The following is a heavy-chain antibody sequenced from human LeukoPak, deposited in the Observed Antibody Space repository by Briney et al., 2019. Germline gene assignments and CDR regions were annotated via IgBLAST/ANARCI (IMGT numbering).Heavy chain of an antibody. CDR3: AKGVVVVPADGEYFQH. CDR1: GFTFSNFA. V-gene: IGHV3-23*01. D-gene: IGHD2-2*01. CDR2: ISGNGGST. Sequence: EGSLRLSCAASGFTFSNFAMSWVRQAPGKGLEWVSTISGNGGSTYYADSVKGRFTISRDNPKNTLYLQMNSLRAGDTAVYYCAKGVVVVPADGEYFQHWGQGTLVTVSS. J-gene: IGHJ1*01.